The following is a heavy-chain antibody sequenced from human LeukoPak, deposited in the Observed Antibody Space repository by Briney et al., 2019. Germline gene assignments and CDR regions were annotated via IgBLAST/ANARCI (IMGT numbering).Heavy chain of an antibody. J-gene: IGHJ3*02. CDR1: GGSIGSYN. CDR2: IYTNGST. D-gene: IGHD2-2*01. CDR3: ARLCSSTSCYVSFDI. Sequence: PSETLSLTCSVSGGSIGSYNWSWIRQPAGKGLEWIGRIYTNGSTNYNPSLKSRVTMSVDTSKNQFFLKLSSVTAADTAVYYCARLCSSTSCYVSFDIWGQGTMVTVSS. V-gene: IGHV4-4*07.